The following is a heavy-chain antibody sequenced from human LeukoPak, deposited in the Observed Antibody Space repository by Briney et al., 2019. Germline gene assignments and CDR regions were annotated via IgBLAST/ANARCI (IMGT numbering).Heavy chain of an antibody. CDR1: RFTFSSSA. J-gene: IGHJ4*02. V-gene: IGHV3-48*01. CDR3: ARSRYDSYGYFFCDY. Sequence: GGSLRLSCAASRFTFSSSAMSWVRQAPGKGLEWISYINSGSSITQYADSVTGRFTISRDNARNSLYLQMNSLRAEDTAVYFCARSRYDSYGYFFCDYWGQGTLVTVSS. D-gene: IGHD5-18*01. CDR2: INSGSSIT.